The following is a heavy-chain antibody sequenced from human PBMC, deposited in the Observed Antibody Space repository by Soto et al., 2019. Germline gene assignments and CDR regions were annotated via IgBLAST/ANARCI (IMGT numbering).Heavy chain of an antibody. D-gene: IGHD6-13*01. V-gene: IGHV3-23*01. CDR1: GFNFRSYA. CDR2: LTDSGGST. J-gene: IGHJ6*02. Sequence: EVQLLESGGGLVQPGGSLRLSCVAFGFNFRSYAMSWVRQAPGKGLEWVSALTDSGGSTYYIDSVEDRFTTSRDNSKNTLYLQMSSLRVEDTAVYYCAKDHSSTWYPGHAMGVWGQGTTVTVSS. CDR3: AKDHSSTWYPGHAMGV.